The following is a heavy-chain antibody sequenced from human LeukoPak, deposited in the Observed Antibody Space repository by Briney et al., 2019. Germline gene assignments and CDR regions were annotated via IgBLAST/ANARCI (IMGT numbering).Heavy chain of an antibody. Sequence: GGSPRLSCAASGFTFSSYAMSWVRQAPGKGLEWVSAISGSGGSTYYADSVKGRFTISRDNSKNTLYLQMNSLRAEDTAVYYCAKARYYDSSGYLPDDYWGQGTLVTVSS. V-gene: IGHV3-23*01. D-gene: IGHD3-22*01. CDR1: GFTFSSYA. CDR2: ISGSGGST. J-gene: IGHJ4*02. CDR3: AKARYYDSSGYLPDDY.